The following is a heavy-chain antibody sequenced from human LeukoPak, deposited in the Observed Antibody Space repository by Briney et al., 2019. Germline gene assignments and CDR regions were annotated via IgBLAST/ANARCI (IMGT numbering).Heavy chain of an antibody. CDR2: IRSKAYGGTT. V-gene: IGHV3-49*04. CDR3: TRVVDYYDSSGYYYPYYYYYGMDV. Sequence: LGRSLRLSCTASGFTFGDYAMSWVRQAPGKGLEWVGFIRSKAYGGTTEYAASVKGRFTISRDDSKSIDYLKMHSLKTEDTAVYYCTRVVDYYDSSGYYYPYYYYYGMDVWGQGTTVTVSS. CDR1: GFTFGDYA. J-gene: IGHJ6*02. D-gene: IGHD3-22*01.